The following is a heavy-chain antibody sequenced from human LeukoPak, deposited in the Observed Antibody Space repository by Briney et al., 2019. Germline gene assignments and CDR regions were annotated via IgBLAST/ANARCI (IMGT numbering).Heavy chain of an antibody. CDR2: ISSSSSYI. D-gene: IGHD2-2*01. J-gene: IGHJ4*02. CDR3: ARVWCSSTSCQYDDY. Sequence: PGGSLRLSCAASGFTFSSDSMNWVRQAPGKGLEWVSSISSSSSYIYYADSVKGRFTISRDNAKNSLYLQMNSLRAEDTAVYYCARVWCSSTSCQYDDYWGQGTLVTVSP. CDR1: GFTFSSDS. V-gene: IGHV3-21*01.